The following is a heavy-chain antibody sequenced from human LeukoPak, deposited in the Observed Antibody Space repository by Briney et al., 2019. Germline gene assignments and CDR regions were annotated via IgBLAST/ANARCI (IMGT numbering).Heavy chain of an antibody. CDR1: GFTLSKHW. Sequence: GGSLRLSCAPSGFTLSKHWMTWVRQAPGKGLECVAIIKQDGSEKYYVNSVKGRFTISRYNAKNSLYLQMNSLGVEDTAVYYCGREWAVDFWGQGTLVTVSS. J-gene: IGHJ4*02. CDR3: GREWAVDF. V-gene: IGHV3-7*01. CDR2: IKQDGSEK.